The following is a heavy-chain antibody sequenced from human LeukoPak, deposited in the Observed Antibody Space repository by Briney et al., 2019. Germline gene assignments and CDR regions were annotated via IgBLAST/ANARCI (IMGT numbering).Heavy chain of an antibody. CDR2: INSDGTST. Sequence: GGSLRLSCAASGVTLSSYWTHWVRQAPGKGLVWVSRINSDGTSTTYADPVKGRFTISRDTAKNSLYLQMNSLRAEDTAVYYGVAARADFDYWGQGTLVTVSS. CDR1: GVTLSSYW. J-gene: IGHJ4*01. CDR3: VAARADFDY. V-gene: IGHV3-74*01. D-gene: IGHD2-15*01.